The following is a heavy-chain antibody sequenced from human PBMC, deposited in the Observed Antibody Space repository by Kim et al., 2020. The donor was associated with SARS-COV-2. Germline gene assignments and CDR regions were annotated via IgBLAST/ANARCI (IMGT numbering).Heavy chain of an antibody. CDR3: ARDKSSGIAAPYFDY. Sequence: GGSLRLSCAASGFTFSSYGMHWVRQAPGKGLEWVAVIWYDGSNKYYADSVKGRFTISRDNSKNTLYLQMNSLRAEDTAVYYCARDKSSGIAAPYFDYCGQRTLVTVSS. CDR1: GFTFSSYG. V-gene: IGHV3-33*01. J-gene: IGHJ4*02. CDR2: IWYDGSNK. D-gene: IGHD6-13*01.